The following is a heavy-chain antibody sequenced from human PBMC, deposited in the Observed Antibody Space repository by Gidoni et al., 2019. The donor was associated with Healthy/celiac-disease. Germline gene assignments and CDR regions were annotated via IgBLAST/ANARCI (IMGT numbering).Heavy chain of an antibody. D-gene: IGHD1-26*01. CDR3: ARDRASRGSYFFGY. V-gene: IGHV3-7*01. CDR1: GFPFSSYW. Sequence: EVQLVESGGGLVQPGGSLRLSCAASGFPFSSYWMSWVRQAPGKGLEWVANIKQDGSEKYYVDSVKGRFTISRDNAKNSLYLQMNSLRAEDTAVYYCARDRASRGSYFFGYWGQGTLVTVSS. CDR2: IKQDGSEK. J-gene: IGHJ4*02.